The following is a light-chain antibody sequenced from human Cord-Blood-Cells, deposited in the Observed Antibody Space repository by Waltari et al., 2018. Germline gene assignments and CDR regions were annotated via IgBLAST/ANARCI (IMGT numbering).Light chain of an antibody. CDR1: QSVSSY. CDR2: DAS. V-gene: IGKV3-11*01. CDR3: QQRSNWLT. Sequence: EIVLTQSPATLSLSPGERATLSCRASQSVSSYLAWYQQKPGQAPRLLIYDASNRATGIPARFSGSGSWTDFTLTISSLEPEDVAVYYCQQRSNWLTFGGGTKVEIK. J-gene: IGKJ4*01.